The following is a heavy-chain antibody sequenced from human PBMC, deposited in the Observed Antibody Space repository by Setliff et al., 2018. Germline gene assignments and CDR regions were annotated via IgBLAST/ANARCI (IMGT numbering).Heavy chain of an antibody. CDR3: ARGNPAYDFWSGYYIGYYYYMDV. CDR2: IYYSGST. Sequence: PSETLSLTCTVSGGSISSHYWSWIRQPPGKGLEWIGYIYYSGSTNYNPSLKSRVTISVDTSKNQFSLKLSSVTAADTAVYYCARGNPAYDFWSGYYIGYYYYMDVWGKGTTVTVSS. CDR1: GGSISSHY. V-gene: IGHV4-59*11. J-gene: IGHJ6*03. D-gene: IGHD3-3*01.